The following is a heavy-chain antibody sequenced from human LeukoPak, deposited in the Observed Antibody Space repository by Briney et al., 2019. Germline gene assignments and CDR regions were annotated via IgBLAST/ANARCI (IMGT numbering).Heavy chain of an antibody. CDR3: ASPTGSSGYGWDY. J-gene: IGHJ4*02. V-gene: IGHV3-48*03. CDR2: ISSSGSTI. CDR1: GFTFSSYE. Sequence: PGGSLRLSCAASGFTFSSYEMNWVCQAPGKGLEWVSYISSSGSTIYYADSVKGRFTISRDNAKNSLYLQMNSLRAEDTAAYYCASPTGSSGYGWDYWGQGTLVTVSS. D-gene: IGHD3-22*01.